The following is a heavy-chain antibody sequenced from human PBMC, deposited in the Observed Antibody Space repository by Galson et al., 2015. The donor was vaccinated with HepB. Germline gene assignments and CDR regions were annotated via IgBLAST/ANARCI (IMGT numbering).Heavy chain of an antibody. CDR2: IYPGDSST. CDR3: AGQRYFDY. Sequence: GAEVKKPGESLKISCSASGYIFSDYWIGWVRQTPGKGLEWVGFIYPGDSSTRYSPSFQGQVTISADKYIRTAYLQWSSLKASDTAMYYCAGQRYFDYWGQGTLVTVSS. J-gene: IGHJ4*02. CDR1: GYIFSDYW. V-gene: IGHV5-51*01.